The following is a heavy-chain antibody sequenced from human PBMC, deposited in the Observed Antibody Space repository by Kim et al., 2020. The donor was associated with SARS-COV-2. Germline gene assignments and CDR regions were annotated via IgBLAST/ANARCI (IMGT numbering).Heavy chain of an antibody. V-gene: IGHV4-39*06. D-gene: IGHD1-7*01. Sequence: PSLKSRVSMSVDTSKNQFPLNLTSVTAADTAIYYCARDDKPNESRPNFFDPWGQGTLVTVSS. J-gene: IGHJ5*02. CDR3: ARDDKPNESRPNFFDP.